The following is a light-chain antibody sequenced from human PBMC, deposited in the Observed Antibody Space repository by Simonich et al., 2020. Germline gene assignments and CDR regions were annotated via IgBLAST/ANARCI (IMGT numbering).Light chain of an antibody. Sequence: EIVLTQSPDFKPVTPKEKDTITCRASQSIGSSLHWYQQKPDQSPKLLIKYASHSRSGVPSWFSGSGSGTDFTLTNNSLEAEDAATYYCHQSSSLPWTFGQGTKVEIK. V-gene: IGKV6-21*02. CDR1: QSIGSS. CDR3: HQSSSLPWT. J-gene: IGKJ1*01. CDR2: YAS.